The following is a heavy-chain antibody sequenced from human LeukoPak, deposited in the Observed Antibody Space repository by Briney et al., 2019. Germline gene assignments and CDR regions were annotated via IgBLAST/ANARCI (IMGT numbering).Heavy chain of an antibody. J-gene: IGHJ4*02. CDR1: GFTFSSYW. Sequence: GGSLRLACAASGFTFSSYWMHWVRQAPGKGLVWVSRINSDGSSTSYADSVKGRFTISRDNAKNTLDLQMNSLRAEDTAVYYYARVMELFWSGYYGGFDYWGQGTLVTVSS. D-gene: IGHD3-3*01. CDR3: ARVMELFWSGYYGGFDY. CDR2: INSDGSST. V-gene: IGHV3-74*01.